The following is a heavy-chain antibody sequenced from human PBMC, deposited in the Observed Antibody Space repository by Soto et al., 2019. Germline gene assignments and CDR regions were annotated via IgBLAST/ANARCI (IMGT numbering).Heavy chain of an antibody. Sequence: GASVKVSCKASGYTFTSYAMHWVRQAPGQRLEWMGWINAGNGNTKYSQKFQGRVTITRDTSASTAYMELSSLRSEDTAVYYCARATRAIAAGGYGMDVWGQGTTVTVSS. J-gene: IGHJ6*02. D-gene: IGHD6-25*01. CDR2: INAGNGNT. CDR3: ARATRAIAAGGYGMDV. CDR1: GYTFTSYA. V-gene: IGHV1-3*01.